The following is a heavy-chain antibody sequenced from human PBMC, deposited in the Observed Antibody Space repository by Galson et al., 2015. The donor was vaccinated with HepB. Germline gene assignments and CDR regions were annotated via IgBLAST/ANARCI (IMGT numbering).Heavy chain of an antibody. D-gene: IGHD2-2*01. V-gene: IGHV3-23*01. CDR3: AKDPGGRRYCSSSSCYLDY. Sequence: SLRLSCAGSGFTFSSYAMTWVRQAPGKGLEWVSSISASVGYTYYADSVKGRFTISRDNSKNTLFLQMNSLRAEDTAVYYCAKDPGGRRYCSSSSCYLDYWGQGTLVTVSS. J-gene: IGHJ4*02. CDR2: ISASVGYT. CDR1: GFTFSSYA.